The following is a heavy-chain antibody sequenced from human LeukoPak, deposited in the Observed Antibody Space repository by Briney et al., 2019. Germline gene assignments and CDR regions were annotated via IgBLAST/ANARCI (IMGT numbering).Heavy chain of an antibody. D-gene: IGHD3-10*01. CDR3: ARGRDRWITMVRGVIIPDY. CDR2: MNPNSGNT. V-gene: IGHV1-8*01. Sequence: ASVKVSCKASGYTFTSYDINWVRQATGQGLEWMGWMNPNSGNTGYAQKFQGRVTMTRNTSISTAYMELSSLRSEDTAVYYCARGRDRWITMVRGVIIPDYWGQGTLVTVSS. J-gene: IGHJ4*02. CDR1: GYTFTSYD.